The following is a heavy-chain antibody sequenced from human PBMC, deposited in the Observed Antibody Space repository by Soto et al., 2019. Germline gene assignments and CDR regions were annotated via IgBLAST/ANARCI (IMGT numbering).Heavy chain of an antibody. CDR3: ARDRSSSPDYFDC. CDR2: IYYSGRT. Sequence: SETLSLTCSVSRGSISSGDYYWSWIRQPPGKGLEWIGYIYYSGRTSYNPSLKSRVTISIDTSKNHFSLKLSSVSAADTAVYYCARDRSSSPDYFDCWGQGTLVTVSS. D-gene: IGHD6-6*01. V-gene: IGHV4-30-4*01. CDR1: RGSISSGDYY. J-gene: IGHJ4*02.